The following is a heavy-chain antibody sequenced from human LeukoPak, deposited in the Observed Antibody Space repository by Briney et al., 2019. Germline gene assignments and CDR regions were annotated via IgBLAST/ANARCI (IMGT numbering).Heavy chain of an antibody. CDR2: ISSSSSYI. Sequence: GGSLRLSCAASGFTFSSYSMNWVRQAPGKGLEWVSSISSSSSYIYYADSVKGRFTISRDNAKNSLYLQMNSLGAEDTAVYYCARFASFGYDSSGYSDYWGQGTLVTVSS. CDR3: ARFASFGYDSSGYSDY. V-gene: IGHV3-21*01. CDR1: GFTFSSYS. J-gene: IGHJ4*02. D-gene: IGHD3-22*01.